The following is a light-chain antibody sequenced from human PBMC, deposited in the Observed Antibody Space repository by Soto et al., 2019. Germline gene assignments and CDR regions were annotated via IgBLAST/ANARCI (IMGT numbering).Light chain of an antibody. CDR2: GAS. J-gene: IGKJ4*01. V-gene: IGKV3-15*01. CDR3: HQYNTRPHT. CDR1: QSVSSN. Sequence: EIVMTQSPATLSVSPGERATLSCRASQSVSSNLAWYQQKPGQAPRLLKYGASTRATGIPARFSGSGSGTEFTLTISSLQSEDFAVYYCHQYNTRPHTLGGRTKVEIK.